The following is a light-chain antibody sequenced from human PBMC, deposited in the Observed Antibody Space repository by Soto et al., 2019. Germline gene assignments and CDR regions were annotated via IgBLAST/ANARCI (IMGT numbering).Light chain of an antibody. CDR1: QSVSSN. V-gene: IGKV3-15*01. CDR3: QQSYSTPRT. CDR2: GAS. J-gene: IGKJ1*01. Sequence: IMMTQSPATLSVSPGEGATLSCRASQSVSSNLAWYQHKPGQAPRLLISGASTRATGIPARFSGSGSGTEFTLTISSLQPEDFATYYCQQSYSTPRTFGQGTKVEIK.